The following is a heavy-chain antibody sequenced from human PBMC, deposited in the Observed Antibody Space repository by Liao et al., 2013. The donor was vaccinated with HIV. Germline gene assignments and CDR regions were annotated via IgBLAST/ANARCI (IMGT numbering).Heavy chain of an antibody. CDR3: ARESWNDVEI. D-gene: IGHD1-1*01. V-gene: IGHV4-61*02. J-gene: IGHJ3*02. CDR1: GDSISSGDYQ. CDR2: IYSSGTT. Sequence: QVQLQESGPGLVKPSQTLSLTCTVSGDSISSGDYQWTWIRQPAGKGLEWIGRIYSSGTTSYNPSLKSRVTMSLDTSKNQFSLRFSSVTAADTAMYYCARESWNDVEIWGQGTMVTVSS.